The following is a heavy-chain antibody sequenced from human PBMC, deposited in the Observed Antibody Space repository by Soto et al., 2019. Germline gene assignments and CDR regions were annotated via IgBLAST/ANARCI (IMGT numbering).Heavy chain of an antibody. J-gene: IGHJ6*02. Sequence: ASVKVSCKASGYSFTSYYMHWVRQAPGQGLEWMGIIKPSGGSTSYAQKFQGRVTMTRDTSTSTVYMELSSLRSEDTAVYYCARVGELFYYYYGMDVWGQGTTVTVSS. CDR3: ARVGELFYYYYGMDV. CDR2: IKPSGGST. V-gene: IGHV1-46*01. CDR1: GYSFTSYY. D-gene: IGHD3-10*01.